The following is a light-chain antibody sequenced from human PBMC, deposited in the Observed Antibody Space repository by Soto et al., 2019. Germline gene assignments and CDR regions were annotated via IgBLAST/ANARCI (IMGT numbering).Light chain of an antibody. V-gene: IGKV1-5*01. Sequence: DIQMTQSPSTLSASVGDRVTITCRASQSISSWLAWYQQKPGKAPKLLIYDASSLDSGVPSRFSGSGSWTEFTPTTISLQTDDFATYYCKQHNSYPCTFGQGTKVEIK. J-gene: IGKJ1*01. CDR1: QSISSW. CDR2: DAS. CDR3: KQHNSYPCT.